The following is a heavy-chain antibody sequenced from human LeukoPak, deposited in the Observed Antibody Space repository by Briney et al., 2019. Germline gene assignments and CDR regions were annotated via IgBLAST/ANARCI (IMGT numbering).Heavy chain of an antibody. CDR1: GYTFTGYY. V-gene: IGHV1-2*02. CDR2: INPNSGGT. J-gene: IGHJ6*03. Sequence: ASVKVSCKASGYTFTGYYMHWVRQAPGQGLEWMGWINPNSGGTNYAQKFQGRVTMTRGTSISTAYVELSRLRSDDTAVYYCARGRSTSRRNYYYYYMDVWGKGTTVTVSS. D-gene: IGHD2-2*01. CDR3: ARGRSTSRRNYYYYYMDV.